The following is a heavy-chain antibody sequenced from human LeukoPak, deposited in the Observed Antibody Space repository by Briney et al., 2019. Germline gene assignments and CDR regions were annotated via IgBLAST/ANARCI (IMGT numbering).Heavy chain of an antibody. J-gene: IGHJ4*02. CDR3: AKDIEYYYDSSGYYPPLW. D-gene: IGHD3-22*01. CDR2: IWYDGSNK. V-gene: IGHV3-33*06. CDR1: GFTFSSYG. Sequence: GRSLRLSCAASGFTFSSYGMHWVRKAPGKGLEWVAVIWYDGSNKYYADSVKGRFTISRDNSKNTLYLQMNSLRAEDTAVYYCAKDIEYYYDSSGYYPPLWWGQGTLVTVSS.